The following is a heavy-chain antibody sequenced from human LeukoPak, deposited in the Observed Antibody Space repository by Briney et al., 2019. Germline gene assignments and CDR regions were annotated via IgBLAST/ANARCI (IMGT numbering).Heavy chain of an antibody. J-gene: IGHJ4*02. V-gene: IGHV3-23*01. D-gene: IGHD2-15*01. CDR2: ITSSGDGT. Sequence: GGSLRLSCEASGFTLTSYAMHWIRQAPGKGLERVSSITSSGDGTFYTDALSGRFTISRDNARKVVFLQMKSLRRGDSALYYCAKGTDTSGRQNFDIWGQGTLVTVSS. CDR3: AKGTDTSGRQNFDI. CDR1: GFTLTSYA.